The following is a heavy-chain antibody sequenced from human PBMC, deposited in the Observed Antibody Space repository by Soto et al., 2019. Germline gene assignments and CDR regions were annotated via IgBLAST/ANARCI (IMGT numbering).Heavy chain of an antibody. D-gene: IGHD7-27*01. CDR1: GYTFSSYA. CDR3: ARDTGDGTFDF. V-gene: IGHV1-3*01. J-gene: IGHJ4*02. CDR2: INAGYGNT. Sequence: GASVKVSCKASGYTFSSYAMHWVRQAPGQRLEWMGWINAGYGNTKSSQKFQDRVTISRDTSASTAYMELTSLRSEDTAVYYCARDTGDGTFDFCGQGTRVTVSA.